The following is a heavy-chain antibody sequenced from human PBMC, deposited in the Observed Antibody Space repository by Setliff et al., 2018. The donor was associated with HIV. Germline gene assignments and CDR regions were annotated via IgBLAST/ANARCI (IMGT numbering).Heavy chain of an antibody. CDR1: GGSLTNYY. CDR3: VRAKWGLPFDY. D-gene: IGHD2-21*01. CDR2: IVDSGAT. V-gene: IGHV4-34*12. J-gene: IGHJ4*02. Sequence: PSETLSLTCALYGGSLTNYYWTWIRKSPGKGLEWIGEIVDSGATTYNPSLKSRVTISVDKSKNQFSLRLNSVTAADTAVYYCVRAKWGLPFDYWGRGTLVTVSS.